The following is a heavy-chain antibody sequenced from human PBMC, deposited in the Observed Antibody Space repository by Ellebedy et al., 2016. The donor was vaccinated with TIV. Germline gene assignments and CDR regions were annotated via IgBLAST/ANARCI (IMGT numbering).Heavy chain of an antibody. D-gene: IGHD1-26*01. Sequence: AASVKVSCKASGGTFSNYAFNWVRQAPGHGLEWMGRIIPILGVADYAQNFQGRVTFTADKYSTTVYMELSSLRSEDTAVYYCARWGGSAGRFQGPYDWWGQGTLVAVSS. CDR2: IIPILGVA. J-gene: IGHJ4*02. V-gene: IGHV1-69*04. CDR3: ARWGGSAGRFQGPYDW. CDR1: GGTFSNYA.